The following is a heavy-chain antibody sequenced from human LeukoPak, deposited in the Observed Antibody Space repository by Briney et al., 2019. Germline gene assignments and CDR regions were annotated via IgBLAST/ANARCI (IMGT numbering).Heavy chain of an antibody. CDR2: MSDSGQT. V-gene: IGHV4-59*01. CDR1: GVSMTNDR. D-gene: IGHD3-22*01. Sequence: SEALSLTCSVSGVSMTNDRWTWIRQAPGKGLEWIGYMSDSGQTNYNPSLRSRATVSVDTSKSQCSLRLTSVTSADTAVYYCARITGYFDSGGSYYWGFFDYWGQGSLVTVSS. CDR3: ARITGYFDSGGSYYWGFFDY. J-gene: IGHJ4*02.